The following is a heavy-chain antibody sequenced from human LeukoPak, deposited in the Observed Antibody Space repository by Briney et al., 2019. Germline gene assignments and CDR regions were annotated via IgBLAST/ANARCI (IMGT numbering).Heavy chain of an antibody. CDR3: ARGSSSGWSDAFDI. Sequence: SETLSLTCTVSGGSISSGGYYWSWIRQHPGKGLEWIGYIYYSGSTHYNPSLKSRVTISVDTSKNQFSLKLSSVTAADTAVYYCARGSSSGWSDAFDIWGQGTMVTVSS. CDR1: GGSISSGGYY. D-gene: IGHD6-19*01. V-gene: IGHV4-31*03. J-gene: IGHJ3*02. CDR2: IYYSGST.